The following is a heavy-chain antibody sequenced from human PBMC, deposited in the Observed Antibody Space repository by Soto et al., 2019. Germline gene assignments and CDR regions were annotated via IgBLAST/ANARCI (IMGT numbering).Heavy chain of an antibody. CDR3: ARVTYFDY. CDR1: GGSISSSSYY. V-gene: IGHV4-39*01. Sequence: QLQLQESGPGLVKPSETLSLTCTVSGGSISSSSYYWGWIRPPPGKGLEWIGSIYYSGSTYYNPSLKSRVTISVDTSKNQFSLKLRSVTAADTAVYYCARVTYFDYWGQGTLVTVSS. J-gene: IGHJ4*02. D-gene: IGHD2-21*02. CDR2: IYYSGST.